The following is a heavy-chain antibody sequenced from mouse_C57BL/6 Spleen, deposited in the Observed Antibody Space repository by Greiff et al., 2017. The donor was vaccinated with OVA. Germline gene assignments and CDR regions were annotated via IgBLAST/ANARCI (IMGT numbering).Heavy chain of an antibody. CDR2: INPSSGYT. J-gene: IGHJ2*01. V-gene: IGHV1-7*01. D-gene: IGHD1-1*01. Sequence: VQLQESGAELAKPGASVKLSCKASGYTFTSYWMHWVKQRPGQGLEWIGYINPSSGYTKYNQKFKDKATLTADKSSSTAYMQLSSLTYEDSAVYYGAKRGITPNLYFDYWGQGTTLTVSS. CDR3: AKRGITPNLYFDY. CDR1: GYTFTSYW.